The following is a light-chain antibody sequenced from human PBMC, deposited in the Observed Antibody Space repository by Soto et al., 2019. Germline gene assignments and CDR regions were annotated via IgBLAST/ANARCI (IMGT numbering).Light chain of an antibody. J-gene: IGKJ1*01. V-gene: IGKV1-39*01. CDR1: QGIRTY. CDR3: QESYSSKWT. Sequence: ITKSPSSLPNKTDDRVRSTLRESQGIRTYLNWYQKKKGKEXKXXXYAESSLKSGVQSRLSGSGSETDFNINIRRMQPEDSATYSCQESYSSKWTFGDGTKVDI. CDR2: AES.